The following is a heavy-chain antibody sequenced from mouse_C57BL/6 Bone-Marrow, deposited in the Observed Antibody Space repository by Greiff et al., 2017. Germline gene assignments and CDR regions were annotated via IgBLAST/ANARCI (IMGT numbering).Heavy chain of an antibody. CDR2: IDPENGDT. D-gene: IGHD4-1*02. J-gene: IGHJ2*01. CDR3: TINWDYLDY. Sequence: VQLKQSGAELVRPGASVKMSCTASGFNIKDDCITWVKQRPEQGLEWIGWIDPENGDTEYASKFQGKATITADTSSSTAYLQLSSLTSEDPAVYFCTINWDYLDYWGQGTTLTVSS. CDR1: GFNIKDDC. V-gene: IGHV14-4*01.